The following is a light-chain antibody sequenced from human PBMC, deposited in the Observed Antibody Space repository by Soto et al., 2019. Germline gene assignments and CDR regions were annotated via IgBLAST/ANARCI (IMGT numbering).Light chain of an antibody. Sequence: QSVLTQPASVSGSPGQSIAISCTGTSSNVGGYNFVSWYQQHPGKAPKLLIYEVNKRPSGVSNRVSGSKSDNTASLTISGLQAEDEADYYCCSYGGDRIFGGGTKLTVL. CDR3: CSYGGDRI. CDR1: SSNVGGYNF. J-gene: IGLJ2*01. V-gene: IGLV2-23*02. CDR2: EVN.